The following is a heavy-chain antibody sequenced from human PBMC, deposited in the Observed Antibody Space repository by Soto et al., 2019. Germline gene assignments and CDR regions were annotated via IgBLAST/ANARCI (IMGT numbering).Heavy chain of an antibody. V-gene: IGHV3-23*01. CDR3: AKRTSVPGGHLDDY. CDR1: GFTFSNYA. CDR2: ISENGGST. Sequence: GGALRLSCAASGFTFSNYAMSWVRQAPGKGLEWVSAISENGGSTYYADSVKGRFTISRDNSKSALSLQMNSLRAEDTAVYYCAKRTSVPGGHLDDYWGQGTLVTVSS. J-gene: IGHJ4*01. D-gene: IGHD4-17*01.